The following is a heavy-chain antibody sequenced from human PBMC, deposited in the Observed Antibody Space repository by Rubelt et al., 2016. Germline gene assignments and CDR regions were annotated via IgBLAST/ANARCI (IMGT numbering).Heavy chain of an antibody. V-gene: IGHV2-26*01. D-gene: IGHD6-6*01. J-gene: IGHJ4*02. CDR1: GFSLSNARMG. Sequence: QVTLKESGPVLVKPTETLTLTCTVSGFSLSNARMGVSWIRQPPGKALEWLAHIFSNDEKSYSTSLKSRLTISKEASKSQVVLTMTNMDPVDTATYYCARFDEYSSSSPRFDHWGQGTLVTVSS. CDR3: ARFDEYSSSSPRFDH. CDR2: IFSNDEK.